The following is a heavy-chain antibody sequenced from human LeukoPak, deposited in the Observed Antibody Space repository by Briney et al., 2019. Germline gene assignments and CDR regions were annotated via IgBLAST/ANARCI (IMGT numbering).Heavy chain of an antibody. CDR1: GFTFSSYW. D-gene: IGHD4-17*01. CDR3: ARGYGFYYYYYMDV. Sequence: GGSLSLSCAASGFTFSSYWMSWVRQAPGKGLEWVANIKQDGSEKYYVDSVKGRFTISRDNAKNSLYLQMNSLRAEDTAVYYCARGYGFYYYYYMDVWGKGTTVTVSS. V-gene: IGHV3-7*01. J-gene: IGHJ6*03. CDR2: IKQDGSEK.